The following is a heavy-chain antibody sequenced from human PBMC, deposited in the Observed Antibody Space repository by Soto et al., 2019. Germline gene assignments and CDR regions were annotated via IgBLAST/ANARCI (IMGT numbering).Heavy chain of an antibody. Sequence: QVQLVESGGGVVRPGRSLRLSCVGSGFTFSAHGMHGFRQAPGKPLEWVAGIDYDGTRKYYADSVDGRFTISRDDSQKTLFLQMNSLKDEATAVYYWATANCPTPSSFGNWGRGTLVIVSS. CDR3: ATANCPTPSSFGN. J-gene: IGHJ1*01. D-gene: IGHD6-13*01. V-gene: IGHV3-33*01. CDR2: IDYDGTRK. CDR1: GFTFSAHG.